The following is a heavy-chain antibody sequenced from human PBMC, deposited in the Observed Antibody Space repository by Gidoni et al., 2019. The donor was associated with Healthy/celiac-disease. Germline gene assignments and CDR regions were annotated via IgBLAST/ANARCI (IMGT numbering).Heavy chain of an antibody. D-gene: IGHD3-16*01. V-gene: IGHV3-21*01. CDR3: ARSAESGGTLWGDAFDI. J-gene: IGHJ3*02. CDR2: ISSSSSYI. CDR1: GFTFSLFS. Sequence: EVQLVESGGGLVKPGGSLRRSCSAPGFTFSLFSMNWVRQAPGKGLEWVSSISSSSSYIYYADSVKGRFTISRDNAKNSLYLQMNSLRAEDTAVYYCARSAESGGTLWGDAFDIWGQGTMVTVSS.